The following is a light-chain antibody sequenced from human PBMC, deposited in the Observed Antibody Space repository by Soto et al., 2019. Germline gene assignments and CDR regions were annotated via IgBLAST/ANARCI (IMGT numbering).Light chain of an antibody. J-gene: IGKJ1*01. CDR1: QSVSSSY. V-gene: IGKV3-20*01. CDR3: KQYGSSPQT. Sequence: EFVLTQSPGTLSLSPGERATLSCRASQSVSSSYLAWYQQKPGQAPRLLIYGASSRATGIQDRFSGSGSGTDFTLTIRRLEPEDFAVYYCKQYGSSPQTFGQGTKVDI. CDR2: GAS.